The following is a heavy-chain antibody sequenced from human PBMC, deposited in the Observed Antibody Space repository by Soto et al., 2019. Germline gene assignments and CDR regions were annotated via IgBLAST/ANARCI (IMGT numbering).Heavy chain of an antibody. Sequence: QVQLVQSGAEVKKPGASVKVSCKASGYTFTSYGISWVRQAPGQGLEWMGWISAYNGNTNYAQKHHVRVTMNTDTSMNTAYMELGNLRSDATAVNYCARNRVVVDATIYYYYYMDVWGKGTTVTVSS. V-gene: IGHV1-18*01. CDR3: ARNRVVVDATIYYYYYMDV. CDR2: ISAYNGNT. CDR1: GYTFTSYG. D-gene: IGHD2-15*01. J-gene: IGHJ6*03.